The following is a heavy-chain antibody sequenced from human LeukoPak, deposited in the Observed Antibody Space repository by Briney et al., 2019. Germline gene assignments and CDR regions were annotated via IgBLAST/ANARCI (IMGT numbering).Heavy chain of an antibody. CDR1: GFTFDDYA. CDR3: AKDIYRGLDMATRPDY. Sequence: GGSLRLSCAVSGFTFDDYAMHWVRQAPGKGLEWVSLISGDAGSTYYADSVKGRFTISRDDSKNSLYLQMNSLRTEDTAFYYCAKDIYRGLDMATRPDYWGQGTLVTVSS. D-gene: IGHD5-24*01. J-gene: IGHJ4*02. CDR2: ISGDAGST. V-gene: IGHV3-43*02.